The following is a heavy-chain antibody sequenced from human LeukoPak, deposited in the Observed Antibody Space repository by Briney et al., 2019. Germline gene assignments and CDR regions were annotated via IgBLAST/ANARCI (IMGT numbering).Heavy chain of an antibody. V-gene: IGHV3-23*01. D-gene: IGHD6-13*01. CDR3: ARSGIAAAGTGSIFFY. CDR1: GFTFSSYA. J-gene: IGHJ4*02. Sequence: GGSLRLSCAASGFTFSSYAMSWVRQAPGKGLEWVSAISGSGGSTYYADSVKGRFTISRDNSKNTLYLQMNSLRAEDTAVYYCARSGIAAAGTGSIFFYWGQGTLLTVSS. CDR2: ISGSGGST.